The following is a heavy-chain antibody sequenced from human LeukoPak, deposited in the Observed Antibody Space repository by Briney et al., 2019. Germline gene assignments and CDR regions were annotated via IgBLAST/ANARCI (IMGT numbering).Heavy chain of an antibody. Sequence: GGSLRLSCAASGFTVSSNYMNWVRQAPGKGLEWVSAIYSGGTTYYGDFAKGRFIISRDISKNTLYLEMNRLRVEDSAVYYCAREASNFLGGENYFDSWGQGTLVTVS. CDR1: GFTVSSNY. D-gene: IGHD4-11*01. V-gene: IGHV3-66*01. J-gene: IGHJ4*02. CDR3: AREASNFLGGENYFDS. CDR2: IYSGGTT.